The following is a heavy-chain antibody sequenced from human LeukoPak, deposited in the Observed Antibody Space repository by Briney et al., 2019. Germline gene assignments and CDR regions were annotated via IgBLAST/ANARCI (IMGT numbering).Heavy chain of an antibody. V-gene: IGHV4-4*08. CDR3: AREPYYYESSGYSPY. J-gene: IGHJ4*02. CDR2: IYTSGST. D-gene: IGHD3-22*01. CDR1: GGSISSYY. Sequence: SETLSLTCTVSGGSISSYYWNWIRQPPGKGLEWIGRIYTSGSTNYNPSLKSRVIISADTSKNQFSLKLSSVTAADTAVYYCAREPYYYESSGYSPYWGQGTLVTVSS.